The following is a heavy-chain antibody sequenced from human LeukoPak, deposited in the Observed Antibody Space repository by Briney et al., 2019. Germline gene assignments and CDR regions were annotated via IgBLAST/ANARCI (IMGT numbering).Heavy chain of an antibody. V-gene: IGHV4-4*07. CDR3: ASEGRIAAAAGNNWFDP. D-gene: IGHD6-13*01. J-gene: IGHJ5*02. Sequence: SETLSLTCTLSGGSISSYYWSWIRQPAGKGLEWIGRIYTSGSTNYNPSLKSRVTMSVDTSKNQFSLKLSSVTAADTAVYYCASEGRIAAAAGNNWFDPWGQGTLVTVSS. CDR2: IYTSGST. CDR1: GGSISSYY.